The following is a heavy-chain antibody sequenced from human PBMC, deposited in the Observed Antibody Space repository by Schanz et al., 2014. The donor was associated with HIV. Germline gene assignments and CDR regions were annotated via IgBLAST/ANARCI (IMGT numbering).Heavy chain of an antibody. CDR1: GFTYRNYG. V-gene: IGHV3-33*06. CDR3: AKMARSVAANTNFDY. CDR2: IWVDGTSK. D-gene: IGHD6-19*01. Sequence: QEQLVESGGGVVQPGRSLRLSCAASGFTYRNYGMHWVRQAPGKGLEWVAVIWVDGTSKFYADSVKGRFIISRDNSKNTLYLDINSLGAEDTAVYYCAKMARSVAANTNFDYWGQGTLVTVSS. J-gene: IGHJ4*02.